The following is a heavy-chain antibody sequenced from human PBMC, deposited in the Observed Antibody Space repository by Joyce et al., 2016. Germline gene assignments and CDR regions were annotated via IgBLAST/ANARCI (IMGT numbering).Heavy chain of an antibody. CDR1: GFALSTGGVG. V-gene: IGHV2-5*01. J-gene: IGHJ5*02. CDR3: ARRAAWDTARFDP. Sequence: QVTLKRSGPTLVKPTQTLTLTCTFSGFALSTGGVGVAWFRQPPGQALEWLAVIYWNDEKLYRPSLKNRLTITKDTSKNQVVLTMTNMDPVDTATYYCARRAAWDTARFDPWGQGTLVTVSS. CDR2: IYWNDEK. D-gene: IGHD5-18*01.